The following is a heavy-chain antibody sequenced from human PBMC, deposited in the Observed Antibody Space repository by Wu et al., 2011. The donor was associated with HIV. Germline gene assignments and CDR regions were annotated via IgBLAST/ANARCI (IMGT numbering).Heavy chain of an antibody. CDR3: ARGPLTTGPSWFDP. D-gene: IGHD4/OR15-4a*01. Sequence: VQVVQSGAEVKKPGATVKISCKVSGYSFTEYHMHWVRQAPGKGFEWLGLLNPEDGQTMYSEKFQVRVAITADMSTDTVFMELRSLRSEDTAIYYCARGPLTTGPSWFDPWGQEPWSPSRQ. CDR2: LNPEDGQT. J-gene: IGHJ5*02. V-gene: IGHV1-69-2*01. CDR1: GYSFTEYH.